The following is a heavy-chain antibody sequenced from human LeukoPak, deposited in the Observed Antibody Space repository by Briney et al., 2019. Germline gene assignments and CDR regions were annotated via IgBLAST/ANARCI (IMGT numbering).Heavy chain of an antibody. CDR2: VYYSRST. J-gene: IGHJ5*02. CDR1: GDSMNEYY. Sequence: SETLSLTCTVSGDSMNEYYWSWVRQPPGQGLEWIGYVYYSRSTTYNPSLKSRVTISVDTSKNQFSLKLSSVTAADTAVYYCAREEYAGKGFDPWGQGTLVTVSS. CDR3: AREEYAGKGFDP. D-gene: IGHD2-2*01. V-gene: IGHV4-59*01.